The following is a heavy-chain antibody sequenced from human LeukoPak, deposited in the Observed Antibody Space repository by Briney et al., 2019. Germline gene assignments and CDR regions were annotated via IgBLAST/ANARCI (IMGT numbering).Heavy chain of an antibody. CDR1: GYTFTSYG. V-gene: IGHV1-18*01. D-gene: IGHD3-16*01. Sequence: ASVKVSCKASGYTFTSYGISWVRQAPGQGLEWMGWISAYNGNTNYAQKLRGRVTMTTDTSTSTAYMELRSLRSDDTAVYYCARGGIMITFGGAMGYWFYPWGQGTLVTVSS. CDR3: ARGGIMITFGGAMGYWFYP. J-gene: IGHJ5*02. CDR2: ISAYNGNT.